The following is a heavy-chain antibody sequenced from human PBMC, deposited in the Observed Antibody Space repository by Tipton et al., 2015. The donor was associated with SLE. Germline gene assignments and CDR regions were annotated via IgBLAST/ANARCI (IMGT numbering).Heavy chain of an antibody. V-gene: IGHV3-23*01. CDR3: AKDVIAAAGTWYFDY. CDR1: GFTFSSYA. CDR2: ISGSGGST. D-gene: IGHD6-13*01. J-gene: IGHJ4*02. Sequence: LSLTCAASGFTFSSYAMSWVRQAPGKGLEWVSAISGSGGSTYYADSVKGRFTISRDNSKNTLYLQMNSLRAEDTAVYYCAKDVIAAAGTWYFDYWGQGTLVTVSS.